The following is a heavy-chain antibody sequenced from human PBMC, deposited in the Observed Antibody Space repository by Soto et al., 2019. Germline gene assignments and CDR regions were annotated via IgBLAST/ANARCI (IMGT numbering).Heavy chain of an antibody. Sequence: GGSLRLSCAASGFTFSSYWMSWVRQAPGKGLEWVANIKQDGSEKYYVDSVKGRFTISRDNAKNSLYLQMNSLRAEDTAVYYCARPYYVFWSGYYSYYYYYMDVWGRGATVTVSS. CDR3: ARPYYVFWSGYYSYYYYYMDV. CDR1: GFTFSSYW. J-gene: IGHJ6*03. CDR2: IKQDGSEK. D-gene: IGHD3-3*01. V-gene: IGHV3-7*01.